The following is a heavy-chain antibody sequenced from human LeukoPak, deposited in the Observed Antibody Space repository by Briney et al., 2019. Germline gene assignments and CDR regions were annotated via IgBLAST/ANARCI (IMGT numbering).Heavy chain of an antibody. J-gene: IGHJ4*02. CDR2: ISAYNGNT. D-gene: IGHD1-1*01. CDR3: ARDTHRTTWLDY. V-gene: IGHV1-18*01. CDR1: GYTFTSYG. Sequence: ASVKVSCKASGYTFTSYGISWVRQAPGQGLEWMGWISAYNGNTNYAQKLQGRVTMTTDTSTSTAYMELRSLRSDNTAVYYCARDTHRTTWLDYWGQGTLVTASS.